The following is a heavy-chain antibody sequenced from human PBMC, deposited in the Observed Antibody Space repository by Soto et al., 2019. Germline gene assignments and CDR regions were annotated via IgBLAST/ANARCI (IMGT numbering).Heavy chain of an antibody. CDR3: SRGDVYSRGVSFYGVPMDV. Sequence: EVQLVESGGDLVQPGGSLRLSCAASGFTVRSHYMNWVRQAPGKGLEWVSLIQSGGSTFYAESVKDRFTISRDNSTNTLMLKINSLRVEDTAMYYCSRGDVYSRGVSFYGVPMDVCGRGTTVTVSS. J-gene: IGHJ6*03. D-gene: IGHD2-15*01. CDR1: GFTVRSHY. CDR2: IQSGGST. V-gene: IGHV3-66*01.